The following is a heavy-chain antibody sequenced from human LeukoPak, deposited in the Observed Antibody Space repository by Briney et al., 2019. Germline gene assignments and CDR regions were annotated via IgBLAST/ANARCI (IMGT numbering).Heavy chain of an antibody. Sequence: GRSLGLSCAAAGFTFANSAMHWVRQAPGKGLEWLSIISWNSGYIGYADSVKGRFTISRDNAKKSLDLQMNSLRAKSTAFYYCAKVRGTYISGYFFDYWGQGTLVTVSS. V-gene: IGHV3-9*01. CDR3: AKVRGTYISGYFFDY. J-gene: IGHJ4*02. D-gene: IGHD6-19*01. CDR1: GFTFANSA. CDR2: ISWNSGYI.